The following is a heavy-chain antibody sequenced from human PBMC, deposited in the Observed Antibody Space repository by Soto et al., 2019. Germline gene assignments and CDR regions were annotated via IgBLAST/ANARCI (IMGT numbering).Heavy chain of an antibody. J-gene: IGHJ4*02. CDR2: ISYDGSNK. CDR1: GFPFSSYG. D-gene: IGHD1-26*01. Sequence: QVQLVESGGGVVQPGRSLRLSCAASGFPFSSYGMHWVRQAPGKGLEWVAVISYDGSNKYYADSVKGRFTISRDNSKNTLYLQMNSLRAEDTAVYYCAKDNALGIEPVGAIDYLGQGTLVTLSS. CDR3: AKDNALGIEPVGAIDY. V-gene: IGHV3-30*18.